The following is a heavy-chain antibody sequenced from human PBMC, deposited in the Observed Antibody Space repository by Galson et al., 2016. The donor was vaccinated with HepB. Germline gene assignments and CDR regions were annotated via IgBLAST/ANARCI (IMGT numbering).Heavy chain of an antibody. J-gene: IGHJ4*02. CDR2: ISPDGGTT. Sequence: SLRLSCAASGFTFDNHWMHWVRQAPGKGLVWVSRISPDGGTTNYADSVKGRFTISRDNSRNTLYLQMNSLRADDTAVYYCAGVPSGKRLDYWGQGTLVTVSS. V-gene: IGHV3-74*01. D-gene: IGHD4-23*01. CDR1: GFTFDNHW. CDR3: AGVPSGKRLDY.